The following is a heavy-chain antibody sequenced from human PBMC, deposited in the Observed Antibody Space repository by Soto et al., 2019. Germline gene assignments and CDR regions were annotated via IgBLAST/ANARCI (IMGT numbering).Heavy chain of an antibody. CDR2: MNPNSGDT. CDR3: ARGELLWFGELLR. J-gene: IGHJ4*02. V-gene: IGHV1-8*01. CDR1: GYTFTSYE. Sequence: QVQLVQSGAEVKKPGASVKVSCKASGYTFTSYEINWVRQATVQGLEWMGWMNPNSGDTGYAQKFQGRGTMTRNTSISTAYMELSSLRSEDAAVYYCARGELLWFGELLRWGQGTLVTVSS. D-gene: IGHD3-10*01.